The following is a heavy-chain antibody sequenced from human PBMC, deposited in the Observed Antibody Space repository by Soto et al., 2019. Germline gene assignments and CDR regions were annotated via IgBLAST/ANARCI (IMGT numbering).Heavy chain of an antibody. CDR3: AREKGYISGPKNFDY. CDR2: IIPIFGTA. CDR1: GGTFSSYA. D-gene: IGHD5-12*01. Sequence: SVKVSCKASGGTFSSYAISWVRQAPGQGLEWMGGIIPIFGTANYAQKFQGRVTITADKSTSTAYMELSSLRSEDTAVYYCAREKGYISGPKNFDYWGQGTLVTVSS. J-gene: IGHJ4*02. V-gene: IGHV1-69*06.